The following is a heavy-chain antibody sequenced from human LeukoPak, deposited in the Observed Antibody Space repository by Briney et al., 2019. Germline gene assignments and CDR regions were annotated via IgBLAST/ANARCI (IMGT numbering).Heavy chain of an antibody. CDR1: GFTFSSYA. J-gene: IGHJ4*02. V-gene: IGHV3-23*01. Sequence: GGSLRLSCAASGFTFSSYAMSWVRQAPGKGPEWVSAISGSGGSTYYADSVKGRFTISRDNSKNTLYLQMNSLRAEDTVVYYCAKSEKLGYCSGGSCWFDYWGQGTLVTVSS. CDR2: ISGSGGST. D-gene: IGHD2-15*01. CDR3: AKSEKLGYCSGGSCWFDY.